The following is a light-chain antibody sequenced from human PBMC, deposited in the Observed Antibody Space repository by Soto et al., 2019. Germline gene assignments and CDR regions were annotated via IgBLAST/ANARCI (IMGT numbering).Light chain of an antibody. CDR1: SSDVGSYDY. CDR2: EVG. J-gene: IGLJ3*02. V-gene: IGLV2-14*01. CDR3: SSHTSTSTWV. Sequence: QSALIQPPSVSGSPGQSVTISCTGTSSDVGSYDYVSWYQQHPGKAPKLIIFEVGDRPSGVSNRFSGSKSGYTASLTISGLQAEDEADYYCSSHTSTSTWVFGAGTKVTVL.